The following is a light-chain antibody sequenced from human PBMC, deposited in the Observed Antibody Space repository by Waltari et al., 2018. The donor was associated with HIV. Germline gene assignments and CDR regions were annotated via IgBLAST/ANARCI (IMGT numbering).Light chain of an antibody. Sequence: SYVLTQPPSVSVAPGQTARITCGGNNIGSKSVHWYQQKPGQAPVLVVYDDSDRPPGIPERFSGSNSGNTATLTISRVEAGDEADYYCQVWDSSSDLFYVFGTGTKVTVL. J-gene: IGLJ1*01. CDR3: QVWDSSSDLFYV. CDR2: DDS. CDR1: NIGSKS. V-gene: IGLV3-21*02.